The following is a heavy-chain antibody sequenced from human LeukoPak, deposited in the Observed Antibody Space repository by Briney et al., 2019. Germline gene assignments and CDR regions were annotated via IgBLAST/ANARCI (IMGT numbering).Heavy chain of an antibody. D-gene: IGHD2-21*02. V-gene: IGHV3-33*01. CDR1: GFTFSSFG. Sequence: GGSLRLSCAASGFTFSSFGMHWVRQAPGKGLEWVAVIWYDASNKYYADSVKGRFTISRDNSKNTLYLQMNSLRDDDTAVYYCARGDSVVTAAYWGQGTLVTVSS. J-gene: IGHJ4*02. CDR2: IWYDASNK. CDR3: ARGDSVVTAAY.